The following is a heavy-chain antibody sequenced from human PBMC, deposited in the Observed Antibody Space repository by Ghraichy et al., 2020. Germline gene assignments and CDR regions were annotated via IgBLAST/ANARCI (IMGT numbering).Heavy chain of an antibody. Sequence: GGSLRLSCAASGFTFSVSAMSWVRQAPGKGLEWISRISGSGHNSYNVDSVKGRFTISRDNSKNILYLQMNSLRAEDTAMYYCAKDVARGAVVGGLGGGYFDYWGQGTLVTVSS. J-gene: IGHJ4*02. CDR2: ISGSGHNS. D-gene: IGHD3-10*01. CDR3: AKDVARGAVVGGLGGGYFDY. V-gene: IGHV3-23*01. CDR1: GFTFSVSA.